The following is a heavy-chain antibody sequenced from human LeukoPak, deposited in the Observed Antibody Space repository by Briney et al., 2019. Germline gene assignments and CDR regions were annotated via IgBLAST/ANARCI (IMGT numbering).Heavy chain of an antibody. Sequence: PGGSLRLSCAASGFTFSTYAMNWVRQAPGKGLEWVALISYDGSNKYYADSVKGRFTTSRDNSNNTLYLQMNSLRAEDTAFYYCARDFLSSGCPWGQGTLVTVSS. CDR3: ARDFLSSGCP. V-gene: IGHV3-30-3*01. D-gene: IGHD6-25*01. CDR1: GFTFSTYA. J-gene: IGHJ5*02. CDR2: ISYDGSNK.